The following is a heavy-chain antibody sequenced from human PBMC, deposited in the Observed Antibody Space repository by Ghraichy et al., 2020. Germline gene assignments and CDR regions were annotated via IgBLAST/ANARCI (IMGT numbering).Heavy chain of an antibody. CDR2: INTDGSST. Sequence: LSLTCAASGFTFSNYWMHWVRQAPGKGLVWASRINTDGSSTTYADYVKGRFTISRDNAKYTLYLQMNSLRAEDTAVYYCARGAVRGVEDVESYWGQGTLVTVSS. CDR1: GFTFSNYW. CDR3: ARGAVRGVEDVESY. J-gene: IGHJ4*02. D-gene: IGHD3-10*01. V-gene: IGHV3-74*01.